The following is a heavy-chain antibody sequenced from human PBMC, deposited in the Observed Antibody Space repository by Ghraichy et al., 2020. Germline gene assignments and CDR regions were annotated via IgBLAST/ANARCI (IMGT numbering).Heavy chain of an antibody. J-gene: IGHJ5*02. CDR1: GGSFSGYY. Sequence: SETLSLTCAVYGGSFSGYYWSWIRQPPGKGLEWIGEINHSGSTNYNPSLKSRVTISVDTSKNQFSLKLSSVTAADTAVYYCARHFFRRQWLVGWFDPWGQGTLVTVSS. CDR2: INHSGST. V-gene: IGHV4-34*01. CDR3: ARHFFRRQWLVGWFDP. D-gene: IGHD6-19*01.